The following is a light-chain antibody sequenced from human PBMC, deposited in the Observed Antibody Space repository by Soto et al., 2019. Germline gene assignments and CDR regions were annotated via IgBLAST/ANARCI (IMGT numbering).Light chain of an antibody. V-gene: IGKV1-5*03. CDR2: NAS. Sequence: EILLTQSPATLSASPGEPATLSCRASQSVSSWLAWYQQKPGRAPKLLIYNASTLTSGVPSRFSGSGSGTEFTLTISSLQTEDCATYYCQHYDSSPEAFGQGTKVDIK. CDR3: QHYDSSPEA. J-gene: IGKJ1*01. CDR1: QSVSSW.